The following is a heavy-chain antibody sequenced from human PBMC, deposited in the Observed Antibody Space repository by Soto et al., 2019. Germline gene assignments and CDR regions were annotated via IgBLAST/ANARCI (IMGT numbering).Heavy chain of an antibody. D-gene: IGHD6-19*01. CDR2: ISYDGSNK. V-gene: IGHV3-30*18. CDR3: AKGKGGSGWYGYYFDY. Sequence: PGGSLRLSCAASGFTFSSYGMHWVRQAPGKGLEWVAVISYDGSNKYYADSVKGRFTISRDNSKNTLYLQMNSLRAEDTAVYYCAKGKGGSGWYGYYFDYWGQGTLVTVSS. CDR1: GFTFSSYG. J-gene: IGHJ4*02.